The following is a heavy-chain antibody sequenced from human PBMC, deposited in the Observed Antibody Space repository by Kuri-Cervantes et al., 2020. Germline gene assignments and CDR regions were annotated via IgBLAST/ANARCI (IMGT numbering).Heavy chain of an antibody. J-gene: IGHJ4*02. D-gene: IGHD6-13*01. CDR2: IYPGDSDT. V-gene: IGHV5-51*01. CDR3: ARHVFLSSSAFDY. Sequence: KVSCKGSGYSFTSYWFGWVRQMPGKGLEWMGIIYPGDSDTRYSPSFQGQVTISADKSISTAYLQWSSLKASDTAMYYCARHVFLSSSAFDYWGQGTLVTVSS. CDR1: GYSFTSYW.